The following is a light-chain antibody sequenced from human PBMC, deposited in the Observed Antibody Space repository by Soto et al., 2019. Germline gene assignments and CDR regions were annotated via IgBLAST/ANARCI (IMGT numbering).Light chain of an antibody. CDR1: QGISGW. CDR3: QQANSFPFT. J-gene: IGKJ3*01. V-gene: IGKV1-12*01. Sequence: DIQMTQSPSSVSASVGDRVTITCRASQGISGWLAWYQQKPGKAPKLLIYAAASLQSGVPSRLSGRGSGTDFPLTISSLQPEDIATYYCQQANSFPFTFGPGTKVDIK. CDR2: AAA.